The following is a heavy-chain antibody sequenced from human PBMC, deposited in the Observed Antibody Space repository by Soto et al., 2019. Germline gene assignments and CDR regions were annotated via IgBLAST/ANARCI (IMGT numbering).Heavy chain of an antibody. CDR1: GFTFSSYG. J-gene: IGHJ6*03. CDR2: IWYDGSNK. CDR3: ARDRAHCSSTSCYPTDDYYYYMDV. V-gene: IGHV3-33*01. D-gene: IGHD2-2*01. Sequence: GGSLRLSCAASGFTFSSYGMHWVHQAPGKGLEWVAVIWYDGSNKYYADSVKGRFTISRDNSKNTLYLQMNSLRAEDTAVYYCARDRAHCSSTSCYPTDDYYYYMDVWGKGTTVTVSS.